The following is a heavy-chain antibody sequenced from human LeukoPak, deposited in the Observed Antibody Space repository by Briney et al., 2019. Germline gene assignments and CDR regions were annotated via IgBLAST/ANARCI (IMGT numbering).Heavy chain of an antibody. D-gene: IGHD1-26*01. Sequence: GGSLRLSCSASGFTFSSYALHWVRQAPGKGLESLAFISYDGKNIYHADSVKGRFTISRDNSKNTLYLQMNSLRAEDTVVYYCARGWSAAYYYGMDVWGQGTTVTVSS. CDR2: ISYDGKNI. CDR1: GFTFSSYA. CDR3: ARGWSAAYYYGMDV. J-gene: IGHJ6*02. V-gene: IGHV3-30*14.